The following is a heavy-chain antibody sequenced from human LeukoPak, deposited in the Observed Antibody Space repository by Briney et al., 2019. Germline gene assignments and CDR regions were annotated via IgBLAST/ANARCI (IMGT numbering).Heavy chain of an antibody. CDR3: ARDRGYYYYYFDY. J-gene: IGHJ4*02. D-gene: IGHD3-22*01. CDR2: IYSGGST. V-gene: IGHV3-66*01. Sequence: PGGSLRLSCAASGFTVSSNYMSWVRQAPGKGLEWVSVIYSGGSTYYADPVKGRFTISRDNSKNTLYLQMNSLRAEDTAVYYCARDRGYYYYYFDYWGQGTLVTVSS. CDR1: GFTVSSNY.